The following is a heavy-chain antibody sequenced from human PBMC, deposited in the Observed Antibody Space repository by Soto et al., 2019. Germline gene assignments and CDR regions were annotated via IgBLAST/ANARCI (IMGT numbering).Heavy chain of an antibody. Sequence: PVGSLRLSCAASGFTFSSYTMKWVRQAPGKGLEWVASISSSYYIKYADSVKGRFTISRDNAKNSLYLQMNSLRAEDTAVYYCARGDVVVLTATSNFDYWGQGTLVTVSS. V-gene: IGHV3-21*01. CDR1: GFTFSSYT. D-gene: IGHD2-21*02. J-gene: IGHJ4*02. CDR2: ISSSYYI. CDR3: ARGDVVVLTATSNFDY.